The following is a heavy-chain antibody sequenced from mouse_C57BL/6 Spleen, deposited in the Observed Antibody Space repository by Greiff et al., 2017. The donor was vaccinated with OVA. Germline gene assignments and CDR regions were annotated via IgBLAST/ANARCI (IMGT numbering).Heavy chain of an antibody. J-gene: IGHJ4*01. CDR3: ARGDWDAAMDY. V-gene: IGHV3-6*01. CDR1: GYSITSGYY. D-gene: IGHD4-1*01. Sequence: DVKLQESGPGLVKPSQSLSLTCSVTGYSITSGYYWNWIRQFPGNKLEWMGYISYDGSNNYNPSLKNRISITRDTSKNQFFLKLNSVTTEDTATYYCARGDWDAAMDYWGQGTSVTVSS. CDR2: ISYDGSN.